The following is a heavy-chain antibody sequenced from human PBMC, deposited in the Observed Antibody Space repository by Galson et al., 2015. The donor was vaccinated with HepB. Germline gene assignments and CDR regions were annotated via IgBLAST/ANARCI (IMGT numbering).Heavy chain of an antibody. CDR2: INPNSGGT. D-gene: IGHD3-3*01. CDR1: GYTFTGYY. J-gene: IGHJ3*02. CDR3: ARAPITIFGVVGAFDI. V-gene: IGHV1-2*02. Sequence: SVKVSCKASGYTFTGYYMHWVRQAPGQGLEWMGWINPNSGGTNYAQKFQGRVTMTRDTSISTAYMELSRLRSDDTAVYYCARAPITIFGVVGAFDIWGQGTMVTVSS.